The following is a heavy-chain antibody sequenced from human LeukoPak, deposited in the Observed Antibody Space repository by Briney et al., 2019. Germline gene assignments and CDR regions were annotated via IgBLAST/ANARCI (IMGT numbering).Heavy chain of an antibody. CDR3: ARRGDIVGATEFDY. CDR2: ISAYNGNT. D-gene: IGHD1-26*01. Sequence: GASVKVSCKASGYTFTSYGISWVRQAPGRGLEWMGWISAYNGNTNYAQKLQGRVTMTTDTSTSTAYMELRSLRSDDTAVYYCARRGDIVGATEFDYWGQGTLVTVSS. J-gene: IGHJ4*02. V-gene: IGHV1-18*01. CDR1: GYTFTSYG.